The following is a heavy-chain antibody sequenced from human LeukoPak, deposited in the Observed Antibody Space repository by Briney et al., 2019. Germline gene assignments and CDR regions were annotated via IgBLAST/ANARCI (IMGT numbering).Heavy chain of an antibody. V-gene: IGHV3-23*01. D-gene: IGHD6-13*01. CDR1: GFTFRFYA. J-gene: IGHJ3*02. CDR2: ISGDASVS. Sequence: PGGSPRLSCAGSGFTFRFYAMTWVRQAPGKGLEWVSGISGDASVSKDADSVKGRFNISRDNSKNTLYLQLNSLRVEDTAIYYCAKAYSSSLYGDAFHIWGQGTMVTVSP. CDR3: AKAYSSSLYGDAFHI.